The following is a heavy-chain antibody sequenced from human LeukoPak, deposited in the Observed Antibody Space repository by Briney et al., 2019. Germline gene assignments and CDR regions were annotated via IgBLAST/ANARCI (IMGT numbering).Heavy chain of an antibody. J-gene: IGHJ6*02. CDR1: GGSISSSNW. V-gene: IGHV4-4*02. CDR3: ARDRRKNYHDSSGPVYYYYGMDV. CDR2: IYHSGNT. Sequence: SETLSLTCGVSGGSISSSNWWSWVRQPPGKGLEWIGEIYHSGNTNYNPSLKSRVTISGDKSKNQFSLKLSSVTAADTAVYYCARDRRKNYHDSSGPVYYYYGMDVWGQGTTVTVSS. D-gene: IGHD3-22*01.